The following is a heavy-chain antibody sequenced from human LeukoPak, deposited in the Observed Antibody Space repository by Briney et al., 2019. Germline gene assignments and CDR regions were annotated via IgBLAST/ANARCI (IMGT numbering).Heavy chain of an antibody. CDR2: IYPGDSDT. J-gene: IGHJ5*02. V-gene: IGHV5-51*01. CDR3: ARQPGYSSSWYWFDP. CDR1: GYSFTTYW. Sequence: GESLKISCKGSGYSFTTYWIGWVRQMPGKGLEWMGIIYPGDSDTRYSPSFQGQVTISADKSISTAYLQWSSLKASDTAMYYCARQPGYSSSWYWFDPWGQGTLVTVSS. D-gene: IGHD6-13*01.